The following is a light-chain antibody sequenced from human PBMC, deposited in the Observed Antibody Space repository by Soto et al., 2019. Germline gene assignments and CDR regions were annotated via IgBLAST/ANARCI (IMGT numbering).Light chain of an antibody. Sequence: DIVMTQSPDSLPVSLGERDTINCKSSQSVLRSSNNKNYLAWFQQKPGQPPKLLVYWASTRDSGVPDRYVGRGSGTDFSLTIISLHAEDVAVYFCQQYFTTPFTFGQGTNLEI. CDR3: QQYFTTPFT. J-gene: IGKJ2*01. CDR2: WAS. V-gene: IGKV4-1*01. CDR1: QSVLRSSNNKNY.